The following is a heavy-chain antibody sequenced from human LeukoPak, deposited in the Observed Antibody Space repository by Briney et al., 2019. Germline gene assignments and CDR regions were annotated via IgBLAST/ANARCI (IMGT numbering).Heavy chain of an antibody. CDR3: ARLSQDAWDAFDI. D-gene: IGHD2-15*01. Sequence: SETLSLTCAVSGYFISSGYYWGWIRQPPGKGLEWIGSIYHSGSTYYNPSLKSRVAISVDTSKNQFSLKLSSVTAADTAVYYCARLSQDAWDAFDIWGQGTMVTVSS. CDR2: IYHSGST. V-gene: IGHV4-38-2*01. J-gene: IGHJ3*02. CDR1: GYFISSGYY.